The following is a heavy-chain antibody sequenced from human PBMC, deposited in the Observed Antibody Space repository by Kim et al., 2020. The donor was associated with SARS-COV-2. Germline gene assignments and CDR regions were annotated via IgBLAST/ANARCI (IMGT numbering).Heavy chain of an antibody. CDR1: GYTFTSYA. CDR2: INAGNGNT. Sequence: ASVKVSCKASGYTFTSYAMHWVRQAPGQRLEWMGWINAGNGNTKYSQKFQGRVTITRDTSASTAYMELSSLRSEDTAVYYCASPYGSGSYYTDAFDIWGQGTTVTVSS. V-gene: IGHV1-3*01. J-gene: IGHJ3*02. D-gene: IGHD3-10*01. CDR3: ASPYGSGSYYTDAFDI.